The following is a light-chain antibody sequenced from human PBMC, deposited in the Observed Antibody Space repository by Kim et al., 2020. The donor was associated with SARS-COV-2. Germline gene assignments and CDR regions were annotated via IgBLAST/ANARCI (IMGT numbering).Light chain of an antibody. CDR3: QQYNHYPFT. CDR2: GAS. J-gene: IGKJ2*01. Sequence: WLAWSHQRPGKAPKLLIYGASTLDSGVPSRFSGSGSGTEFTLTISSLQPDDFATYYCQQYNHYPFTFGQGTKLEI. V-gene: IGKV1-5*03. CDR1: W.